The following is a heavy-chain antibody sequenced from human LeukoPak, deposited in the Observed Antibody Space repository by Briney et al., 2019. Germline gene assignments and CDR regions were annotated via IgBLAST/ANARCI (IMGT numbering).Heavy chain of an antibody. CDR1: GYTFAAYY. J-gene: IGHJ4*02. Sequence: GASVKVSCKASGYTFAAYYMHWVRQAPGQGLEWMGWIDTNSGATNYAQKFKGRVTITRDTSIGTAYMELSNLISDDTGVYYCASEAFCDGGSCYVQRVVSWGPGTLVTVSS. CDR2: IDTNSGAT. D-gene: IGHD2-15*01. CDR3: ASEAFCDGGSCYVQRVVS. V-gene: IGHV1-2*02.